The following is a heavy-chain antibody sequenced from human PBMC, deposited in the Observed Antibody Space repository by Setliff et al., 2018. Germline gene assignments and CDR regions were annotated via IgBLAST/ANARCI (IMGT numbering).Heavy chain of an antibody. D-gene: IGHD5-12*01. CDR2: VFVSGST. J-gene: IGHJ4*02. CDR1: GGSISTYC. CDR3: ARGGTFRYFDY. Sequence: SETLSLTCTVSGGSISTYCWSWIRRPAGKGLEWIGRVFVSGSTNYNPSLKSRVTMSVDTSKNQFSLKLTSVTAADTAMYYCARGGTFRYFDYWGQGTPVTVSS. V-gene: IGHV4-4*07.